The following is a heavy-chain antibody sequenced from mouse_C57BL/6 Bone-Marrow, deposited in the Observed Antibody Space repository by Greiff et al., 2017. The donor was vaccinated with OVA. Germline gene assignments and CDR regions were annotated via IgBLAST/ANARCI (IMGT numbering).Heavy chain of an antibody. CDR3: ARLRYYYGYWYFDV. CDR2: IDPSDSYT. J-gene: IGHJ1*03. V-gene: IGHV1-50*01. CDR1: GYTFTSYW. D-gene: IGHD1-1*01. Sequence: QVQLQQPGAELVKPGASVKLSCKASGYTFTSYWMQWVKQRPGQGLEWIGEIDPSDSYTNYNQKFKGKATLTVDTSSSTAYMQLSSLTSEDSAVYYCARLRYYYGYWYFDVWGTGTTVTVSS.